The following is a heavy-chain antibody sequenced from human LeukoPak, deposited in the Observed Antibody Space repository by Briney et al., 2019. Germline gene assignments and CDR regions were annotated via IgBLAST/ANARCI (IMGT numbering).Heavy chain of an antibody. J-gene: IGHJ4*02. CDR2: IYTSGST. CDR3: CRSAYTYGPFDY. D-gene: IGHD3-16*01. Sequence: PSETLSLTCSVSGGSMSSDYYSWIRQPDGKGLEWIGRIYTSGSTNYNPSLQSRVTMSVDTSKNQFSLRLSSVTADTAVYYCCRSAYTYGPFDYWGQGALVAVSS. V-gene: IGHV4-4*07. CDR1: GGSMSSDY.